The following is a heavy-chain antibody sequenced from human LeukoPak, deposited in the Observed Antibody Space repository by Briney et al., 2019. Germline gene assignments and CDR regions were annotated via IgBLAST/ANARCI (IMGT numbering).Heavy chain of an antibody. J-gene: IGHJ5*02. V-gene: IGHV4-34*01. D-gene: IGHD2-8*01. CDR1: GASLNGHY. CDR2: GSDVGGT. Sequence: SETLSLTCAVYGASLNGHYWSWIRQPPGKGLEWIEEGSDVGGTKYNPSFKSRVTISADASKNQFSLKLSSVTAADTAVYYCAQNGQSGFSFGPWGQGTLVTVSS. CDR3: AQNGQSGFSFGP.